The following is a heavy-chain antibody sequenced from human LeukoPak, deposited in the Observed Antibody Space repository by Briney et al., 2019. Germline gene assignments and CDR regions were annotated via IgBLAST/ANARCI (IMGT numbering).Heavy chain of an antibody. CDR1: GFTFSSYW. Sequence: GGSLRLSCAPSGFTFSSYWMSWVRQAPGDGTEWVANIKQDGSEKYYVDCGKGRFTISRDNAKNSLYLQRNSLRAEDTAVYYCARDLRRYCSGGSCYSTLNYFDYWGQGTLVTVSS. J-gene: IGHJ4*02. CDR2: IKQDGSEK. V-gene: IGHV3-7*01. CDR3: ARDLRRYCSGGSCYSTLNYFDY. D-gene: IGHD2-15*01.